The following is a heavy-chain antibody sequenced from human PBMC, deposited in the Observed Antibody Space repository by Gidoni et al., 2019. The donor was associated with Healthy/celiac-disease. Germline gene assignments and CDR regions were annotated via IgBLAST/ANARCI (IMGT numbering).Heavy chain of an antibody. CDR2: ISWNSGSI. CDR1: GFTFDDYA. D-gene: IGHD1-26*01. J-gene: IGHJ3*02. V-gene: IGHV3-9*01. Sequence: EVQLVESGGGLVQPGRSLRLSCAASGFTFDDYAMHWVRQAPGKGLEWVSGISWNSGSIGYADSVKGRFTISRDNAKNSLYLQMNSLRAEDTALYYCAKDIRGWAGDAFDIWGQGTMVTVSS. CDR3: AKDIRGWAGDAFDI.